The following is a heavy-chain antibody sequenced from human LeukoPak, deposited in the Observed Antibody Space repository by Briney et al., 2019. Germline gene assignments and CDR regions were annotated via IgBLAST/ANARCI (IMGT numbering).Heavy chain of an antibody. V-gene: IGHV3-23*01. D-gene: IGHD1-26*01. Sequence: GGSLRLSCAASEFTFSSYAMSWVRQAPGKGLEWVSAISGSGGSTYYADSVKGRFTISRDNSKNTLYLQMNSLRAEDTAVYYCAKVEGATSPYYYYGMDVWGQGTTVTVSS. CDR3: AKVEGATSPYYYYGMDV. J-gene: IGHJ6*02. CDR2: ISGSGGST. CDR1: EFTFSSYA.